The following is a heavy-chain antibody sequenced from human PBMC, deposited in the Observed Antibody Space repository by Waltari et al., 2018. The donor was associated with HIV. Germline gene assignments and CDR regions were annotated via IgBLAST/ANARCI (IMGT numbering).Heavy chain of an antibody. V-gene: IGHV3-21*01. D-gene: IGHD2-15*01. CDR2: ISSSSRYK. J-gene: IGHJ5*02. CDR3: ARDSNKYCSGGSCSRFDP. CDR1: GFTFSTDS. Sequence: EVQLVESGGGLVKRGGSLRLSWAASGFTFSTDSLNWVRQAPGKGLEWVSSISSSSRYKYYADSVKGRITISRDNAKNSLYLQMNSLRAEDTAVYYCARDSNKYCSGGSCSRFDPWGQGTLVTVSS.